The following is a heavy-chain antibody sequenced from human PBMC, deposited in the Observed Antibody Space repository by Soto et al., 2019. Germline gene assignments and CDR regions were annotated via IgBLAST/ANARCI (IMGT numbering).Heavy chain of an antibody. J-gene: IGHJ3*01. Sequence: EVQLVESGGGLVQPGRSLRLSCAASGFTFDDYAMHWVRQVPGKGLEWVSGISWNSDSIGYADSVKGRFTISRDNAKNSLYLQMNSLRAEDTALYYCAKDSYGSGWYFFDVWGQGTMVTVSS. D-gene: IGHD6-19*01. CDR2: ISWNSDSI. CDR1: GFTFDDYA. CDR3: AKDSYGSGWYFFDV. V-gene: IGHV3-9*01.